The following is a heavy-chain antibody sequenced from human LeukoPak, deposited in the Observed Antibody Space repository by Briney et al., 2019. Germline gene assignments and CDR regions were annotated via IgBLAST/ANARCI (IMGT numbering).Heavy chain of an antibody. J-gene: IGHJ4*02. CDR1: GGSISSSSYY. Sequence: SETLSLTCTVSGGSISSSSYYWGWIRQPPGKGLEWIGSIYYSGSTYYNPSLKSRVTISVDTSKNQFSLKLSSVTAADTAVYYCARPGYSSSWYVENYFDYWGQGTLVTVSS. V-gene: IGHV4-39*01. D-gene: IGHD6-13*01. CDR3: ARPGYSSSWYVENYFDY. CDR2: IYYSGST.